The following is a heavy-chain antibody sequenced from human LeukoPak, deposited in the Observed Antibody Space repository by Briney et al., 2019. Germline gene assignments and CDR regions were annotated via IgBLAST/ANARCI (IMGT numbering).Heavy chain of an antibody. Sequence: PGGSLRLSCVASGFTVSSNYMSWVRQAPGKGLEWLSVFYSGGSTYYADSVNGRFTMSRDNSKNTLYLQMNSLRDEDTAVYYCARDSSGWYDHWGQGTLVTVSS. CDR3: ARDSSGWYDH. CDR1: GFTVSSNY. V-gene: IGHV3-66*01. D-gene: IGHD6-19*01. CDR2: FYSGGST. J-gene: IGHJ5*02.